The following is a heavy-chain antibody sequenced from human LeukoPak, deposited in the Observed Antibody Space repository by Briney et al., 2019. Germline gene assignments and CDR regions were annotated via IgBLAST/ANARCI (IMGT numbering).Heavy chain of an antibody. CDR1: GYTFTSYG. J-gene: IGHJ4*02. CDR3: ARGRGYDRTGYVYYFDF. Sequence: ASVKVSCKASGYTFTSYGISWVRQAPGQGLEWMGWISAYNGNTNYAQKLQGRVIMTTDTSTSTAYMELRSLRYEDTAVYYCARGRGYDRTGYVYYFDFWGQGTLVTVSS. D-gene: IGHD3-22*01. V-gene: IGHV1-18*01. CDR2: ISAYNGNT.